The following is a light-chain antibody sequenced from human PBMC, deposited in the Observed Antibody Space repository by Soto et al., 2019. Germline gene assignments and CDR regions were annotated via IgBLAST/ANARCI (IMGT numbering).Light chain of an antibody. J-gene: IGLJ1*01. CDR1: SSDVGGYNY. Sequence: QSALTQPPSASGSPGQSVTISCTGTSSDVGGYNYVSWYQQHPGKAPKVMIYDVNKRPSGVPDRFSGSKSGITASLTVSCVLAEDEADDYCSSHAGSDNPVVFGTGTKLTVL. V-gene: IGLV2-8*01. CDR2: DVN. CDR3: SSHAGSDNPVV.